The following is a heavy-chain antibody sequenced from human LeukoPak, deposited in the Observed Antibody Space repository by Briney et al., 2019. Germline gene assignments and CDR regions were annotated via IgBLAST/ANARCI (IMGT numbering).Heavy chain of an antibody. CDR3: ARDGDYGDLC. CDR1: GFTFSSYE. J-gene: IGHJ4*02. Sequence: PGGSPRLSCAASGFTFSSYEMNWVRQAPGKGLEWVSYISSSGSTIYYADSVKGRFTISRDNAKNSLYLQMNSLRAEDTAVYYCARDGDYGDLCWGQGTLVTVSS. V-gene: IGHV3-48*03. D-gene: IGHD4-17*01. CDR2: ISSSGSTI.